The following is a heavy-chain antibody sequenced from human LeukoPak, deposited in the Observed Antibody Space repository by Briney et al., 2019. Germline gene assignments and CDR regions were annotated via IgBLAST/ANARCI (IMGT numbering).Heavy chain of an antibody. CDR3: ARGGVTAKYYFES. J-gene: IGHJ4*02. CDR1: GGSISPLY. Sequence: SETLSLTCTVSGGSISPLYWGWIRQPPGKGLEFIGYIYDSGAANYNPSLKSRVTLSVDTSKNQFSLKLNSVTAADTAVYYCARGGVTAKYYFESWGQGTVVPVSS. CDR2: IYDSGAA. V-gene: IGHV4-59*11. D-gene: IGHD3-10*01.